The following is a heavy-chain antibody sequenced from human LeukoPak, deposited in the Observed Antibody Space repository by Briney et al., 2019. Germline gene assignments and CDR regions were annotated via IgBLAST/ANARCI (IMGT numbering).Heavy chain of an antibody. Sequence: GGSLRLSCAASGFTFSSYEMHWVRQAPGKGLEWVSAISGSGGSTYYADSVKGRFTISRDNSKNTLYLQMNSLRAEDTAVYYCAKNYLSIVVVPTNYWGQGTLVTVSS. D-gene: IGHD2-2*01. V-gene: IGHV3-23*01. CDR3: AKNYLSIVVVPTNY. CDR2: ISGSGGST. CDR1: GFTFSSYE. J-gene: IGHJ4*02.